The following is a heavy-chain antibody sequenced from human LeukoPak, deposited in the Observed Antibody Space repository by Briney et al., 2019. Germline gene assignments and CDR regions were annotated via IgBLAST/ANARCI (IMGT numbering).Heavy chain of an antibody. V-gene: IGHV3-30*02. CDR2: IRFDGSNN. CDR1: GFTFNSYG. D-gene: IGHD3-10*01. Sequence: WGSLRLSCAASGFTFNSYGIPWVRQAPGKGLEWVAFIRFDGSNNYYADSVKGRFTISRDNSKNTLYLQMNSLRAEDTAVYYCAKASYGSGSYYKLPFDYWGQGTLVTVSS. J-gene: IGHJ4*02. CDR3: AKASYGSGSYYKLPFDY.